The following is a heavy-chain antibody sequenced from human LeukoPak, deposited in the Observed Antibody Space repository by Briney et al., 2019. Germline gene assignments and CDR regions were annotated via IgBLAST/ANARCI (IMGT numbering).Heavy chain of an antibody. Sequence: GGSLRLSCAASGFTFSSYAMHWVRQAPGKGLEWVAVISYDGSNKYYADSVKGRFTISRDNSKNTLYLQMNSLRAEDTAVYYCAGGGGIAAAGLDYDYWGQGTLVTVSS. D-gene: IGHD6-13*01. CDR1: GFTFSSYA. J-gene: IGHJ4*02. CDR2: ISYDGSNK. CDR3: AGGGGIAAAGLDYDY. V-gene: IGHV3-30-3*01.